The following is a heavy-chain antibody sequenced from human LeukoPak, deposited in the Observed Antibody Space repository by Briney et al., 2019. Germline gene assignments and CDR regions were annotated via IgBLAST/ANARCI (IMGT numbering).Heavy chain of an antibody. D-gene: IGHD1/OR15-1a*01. CDR2: IRRKAYGGTT. CDR1: GFTFGDYA. V-gene: IGHV3-49*03. J-gene: IGHJ4*02. CDR3: IRFGRRGGTILYYFAS. Sequence: GGSLRLSCAASGFTFGDYAMSWFRQAPGKGLEWVGFIRRKAYGGTTEYAASVKGRFTISRDDSESIAYLQMNSLKTEDTAVYYCIRFGRRGGTILYYFASWGREPLVPVS.